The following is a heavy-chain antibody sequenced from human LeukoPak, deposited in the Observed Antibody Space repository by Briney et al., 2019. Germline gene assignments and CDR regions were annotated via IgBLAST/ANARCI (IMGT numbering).Heavy chain of an antibody. Sequence: SETLSLTCTVSGGSISSSSYYWGWIRQPPGKGLEWIGSIYYSGSTYYNPSLKSRVTISVDTSKNQFSLKLSSVTAADTAVYYCARHSYAHSNWFDPWGQGTLVTVSS. V-gene: IGHV4-39*01. CDR2: IYYSGST. CDR1: GGSISSSSYY. J-gene: IGHJ5*02. D-gene: IGHD2-2*01. CDR3: ARHSYAHSNWFDP.